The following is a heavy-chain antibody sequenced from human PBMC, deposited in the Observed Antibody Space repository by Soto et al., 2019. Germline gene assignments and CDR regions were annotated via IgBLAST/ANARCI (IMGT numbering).Heavy chain of an antibody. D-gene: IGHD2-2*01. J-gene: IGHJ4*02. Sequence: GGSLRLSCAASGFTFSDYYMSWIRQAPGKGLEWVSYISSSSSYTNYADSVKGRFTISRDNSKNSLYLQMNSLRAEDTAVYYCATEPSYCSSSSCYDYWFQGTLVTVSS. CDR1: GFTFSDYY. CDR3: ATEPSYCSSSSCYDY. V-gene: IGHV3-11*05. CDR2: ISSSSSYT.